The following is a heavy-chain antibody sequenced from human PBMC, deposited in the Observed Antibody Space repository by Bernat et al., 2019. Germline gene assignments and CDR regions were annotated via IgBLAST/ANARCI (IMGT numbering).Heavy chain of an antibody. D-gene: IGHD6-13*01. CDR2: ISYDGSNK. J-gene: IGHJ5*02. CDR3: AKDSLSSSWPYNWFDP. CDR1: GFTFSSFG. Sequence: QVQLVESGGGVVQPGRSLRLSCAASGFTFSSFGMHWVRRAPGKGLEWVAVISYDGSNKYYADSVKGRFTISRDNSKNTLYLQMNSLRAEDTAVYYCAKDSLSSSWPYNWFDPWGQGTLVTVSS. V-gene: IGHV3-30*18.